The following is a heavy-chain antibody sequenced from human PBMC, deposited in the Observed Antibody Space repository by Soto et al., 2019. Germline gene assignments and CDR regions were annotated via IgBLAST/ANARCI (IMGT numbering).Heavy chain of an antibody. D-gene: IGHD6-6*01. CDR3: ARDIATRWGRDV. Sequence: QVQLVQSGAEVKKPGASVTVSCKASGYTFTYYSTHWVRQAPGQRLEWMGCINGGNGDTKYSQKFQGRVTITRDTSASTAYMELSSLRPEDTAVYYCARDIATRWGRDVWGQGTTVTVYS. J-gene: IGHJ6*02. V-gene: IGHV1-3*01. CDR2: INGGNGDT. CDR1: GYTFTYYS.